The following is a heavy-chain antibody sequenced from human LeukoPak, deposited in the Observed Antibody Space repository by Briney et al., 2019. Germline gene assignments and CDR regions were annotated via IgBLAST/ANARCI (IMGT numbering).Heavy chain of an antibody. CDR3: AKDLSSGWYEGTFDY. D-gene: IGHD6-19*01. CDR1: GFTFSSYG. V-gene: IGHV3-30*18. J-gene: IGHJ4*02. CDR2: ISYDGSNK. Sequence: GGPLRLSCAASGFTFSSYGMHWVRQAPGKGLEWVAVISYDGSNKYYADSVKGRFTISRDNSKNTLYLQMNSLRAEDTAVYYCAKDLSSGWYEGTFDYWGQGTLVTVSS.